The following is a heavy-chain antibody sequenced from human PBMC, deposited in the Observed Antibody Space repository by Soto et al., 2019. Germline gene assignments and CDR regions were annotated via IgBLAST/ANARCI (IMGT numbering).Heavy chain of an antibody. Sequence: SETLSLTCTVSGGSMSSYYWTWIRQPAGKGLEWIGRVYSSGGTHYNPSLKSRVTISLDTSKNQFSLRLLSATDADTAVYYCARGQRFSDWFDPWGQGTLVTVSS. J-gene: IGHJ5*02. CDR3: ARGQRFSDWFDP. D-gene: IGHD3-3*01. CDR1: GGSMSSYY. V-gene: IGHV4-4*07. CDR2: VYSSGGT.